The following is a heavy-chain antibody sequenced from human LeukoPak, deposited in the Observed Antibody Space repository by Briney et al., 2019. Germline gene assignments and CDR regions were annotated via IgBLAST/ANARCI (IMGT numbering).Heavy chain of an antibody. J-gene: IGHJ6*02. D-gene: IGHD2-2*01. CDR2: INPNSGAT. CDR3: ARVGCSSTSCYHGMDV. V-gene: IGHV1-2*02. Sequence: ASVKVSCKASGYTFTDYNIHWVRQAPGQGLEWMGWINPNSGATNYAQKFQGRVTVTRDTSIRTAYMEVRRLRSDDTAVYYCARVGCSSTSCYHGMDVWGQGTTVTVSS. CDR1: GYTFTDYN.